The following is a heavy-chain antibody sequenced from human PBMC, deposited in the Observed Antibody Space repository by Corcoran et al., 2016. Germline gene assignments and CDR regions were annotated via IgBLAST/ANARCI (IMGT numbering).Heavy chain of an antibody. J-gene: IGHJ3*01. D-gene: IGHD6-25*01. CDR2: ITGDGSDT. CDR3: VRGGGWSSGRFRAFGF. CDR1: GFAFSTYW. Sequence: EVQLVESGGGLVQPGGSLRLSCAASGFAFSTYWMHWVRQVPGKGLMWVSRITGDGSDTTYADSVKGRFTISRDNAENTLYLQMDSLRAEETAVYYSVRGGGWSSGRFRAFGFWGQGTMVTVSS. V-gene: IGHV3-74*03.